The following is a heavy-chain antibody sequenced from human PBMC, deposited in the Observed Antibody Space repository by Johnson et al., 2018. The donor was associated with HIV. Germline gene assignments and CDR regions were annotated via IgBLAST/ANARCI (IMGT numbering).Heavy chain of an antibody. V-gene: IGHV3-30-3*01. D-gene: IGHD6-19*01. CDR1: GFTFSSYA. J-gene: IGHJ3*02. CDR3: ARPVVALASTHHAFDI. CDR2: ISYDGSNK. Sequence: QVQLVESGGGVVQPGRSLRLSCAASGFTFSSYAMHWVRQAPGKGLEWVAVISYDGSNKYYADSVKGRFPLSRDNSKNTLYLQMNSLCAEDTALYDCARPVVALASTHHAFDIWGQGTMVTVSS.